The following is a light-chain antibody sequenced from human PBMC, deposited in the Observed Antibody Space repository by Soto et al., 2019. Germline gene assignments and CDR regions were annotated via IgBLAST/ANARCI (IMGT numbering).Light chain of an antibody. CDR3: QQYGSSPRMYT. J-gene: IGKJ2*01. Sequence: EIVLTQSPGTLSLSPGERATLSCRASQSVSSTFLAWYQQKPGQAPRLLICGASSRATGIPDRFSGSGSGTDFTLTISRLEPEDFAVYYCQQYGSSPRMYTFGQGTKLEIK. CDR2: GAS. CDR1: QSVSSTF. V-gene: IGKV3-20*01.